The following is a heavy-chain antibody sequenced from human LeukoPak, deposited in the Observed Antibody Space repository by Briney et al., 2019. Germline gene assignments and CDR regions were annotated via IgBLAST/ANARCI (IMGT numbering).Heavy chain of an antibody. V-gene: IGHV4-39*01. Sequence: SETLSLTCTVSGGSISSSSYYWGWIRQPPGKGLEWIGSIYYSGSTYYNPSLKSRVTISVDTSKNQFSLKLSSVTAADTAVYYCARGRPRSYCSGGSCYFDYWGQGTLVTVSS. D-gene: IGHD2-15*01. CDR1: GGSISSSSYY. J-gene: IGHJ4*02. CDR3: ARGRPRSYCSGGSCYFDY. CDR2: IYYSGST.